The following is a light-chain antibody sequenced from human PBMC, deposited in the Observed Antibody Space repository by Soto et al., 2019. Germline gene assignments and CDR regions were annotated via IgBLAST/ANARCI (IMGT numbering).Light chain of an antibody. CDR1: SSDVGGYNY. CDR3: SSYTSSSFFV. CDR2: DVS. Sequence: QSAVTQPASLSGSPGQSITISCTGTSSDVGGYNYVSWYQQHPGKAPKLMIYDVSNRPSGVSNRFSGSKSGNTASLTISGLQAEDEADYYCSSYTSSSFFVFGTGTKVTVL. V-gene: IGLV2-14*01. J-gene: IGLJ1*01.